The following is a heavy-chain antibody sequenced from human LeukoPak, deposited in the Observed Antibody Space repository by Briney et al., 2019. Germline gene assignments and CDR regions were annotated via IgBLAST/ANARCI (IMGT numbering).Heavy chain of an antibody. Sequence: SETLSLTCAVYGGSFSGYYWSWIRQPPGKGLEWIGEINHSGSTNYNPSLKSRVTISVDTSKNQFSLKLSPVTAADTAVYYCARQPKSCAPGIFITGKACWFDTWGQGTLVTVSP. CDR2: INHSGST. D-gene: IGHD3-10*01. CDR1: GGSFSGYY. V-gene: IGHV4-34*01. CDR3: ARQPKSCAPGIFITGKACWFDT. J-gene: IGHJ5*02.